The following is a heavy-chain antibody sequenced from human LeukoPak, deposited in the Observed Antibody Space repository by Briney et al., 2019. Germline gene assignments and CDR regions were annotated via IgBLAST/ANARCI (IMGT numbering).Heavy chain of an antibody. CDR1: GFTFSSYG. J-gene: IGHJ3*02. V-gene: IGHV3-30*02. CDR2: IRYDGSNK. Sequence: GGALRLSCAAAGFTFSSYGMHCGRQAPGKGLEWVAFIRYDGSNKYYADSVKGRFTISRDNSKNTLYLQMNSLRAEDTAVYYCAKFGPRLGPYNAFDIWGQGTMVTVSS. CDR3: AKFGPRLGPYNAFDI. D-gene: IGHD1-14*01.